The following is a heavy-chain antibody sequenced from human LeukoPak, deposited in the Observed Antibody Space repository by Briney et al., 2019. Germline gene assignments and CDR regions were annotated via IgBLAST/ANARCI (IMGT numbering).Heavy chain of an antibody. V-gene: IGHV3-74*01. Sequence: GGSLRLSCAASGFTFSKYWMLWVRQAPGKGLESVSRINTDGTVTTYADSVKGRFTASRDNADNTMFLQMNSVRDEDTAVYYCATKQWLAPPPDSWGQGTPVTVSS. CDR3: ATKQWLAPPPDS. D-gene: IGHD6-19*01. CDR1: GFTFSKYW. CDR2: INTDGTVT. J-gene: IGHJ4*02.